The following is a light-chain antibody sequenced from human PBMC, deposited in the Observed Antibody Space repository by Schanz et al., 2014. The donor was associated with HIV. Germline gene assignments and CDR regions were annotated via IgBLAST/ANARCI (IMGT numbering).Light chain of an antibody. CDR3: SSYTSSLTRV. V-gene: IGLV2-14*03. Sequence: QSALTQPASVSGSPGQSITISCTGTSSDVGGYNHVSWYQQHPGEAPKVIMYEVANRPSGVSNRFSGSKSGNTASLTISGLQAEDEADYYCSSYTSSLTRVFGTGTKLTVL. CDR2: EVA. J-gene: IGLJ1*01. CDR1: SSDVGGYNH.